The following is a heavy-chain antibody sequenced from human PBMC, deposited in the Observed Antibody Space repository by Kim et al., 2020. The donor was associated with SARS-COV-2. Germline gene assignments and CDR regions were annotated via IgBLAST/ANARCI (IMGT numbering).Heavy chain of an antibody. J-gene: IGHJ4*02. CDR3: AKDGGLAAELLWFGESFDY. CDR2: ISYDGSNK. V-gene: IGHV3-30*18. D-gene: IGHD3-10*01. CDR1: GFTFSSYG. Sequence: GGSLRLSCAASGFTFSSYGMHWVRQAPGKGLEWVAVISYDGSNKYYADSVKGRFTISRDNSKNTLYLQMNSLRAEDTAVYYCAKDGGLAAELLWFGESFDYWGQGTLVTVSS.